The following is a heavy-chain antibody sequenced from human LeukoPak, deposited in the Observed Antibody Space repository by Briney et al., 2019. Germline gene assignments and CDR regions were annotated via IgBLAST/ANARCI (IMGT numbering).Heavy chain of an antibody. J-gene: IGHJ4*02. CDR1: GFTFSNAW. V-gene: IGHV3-15*01. Sequence: PGGSLRLSCAASGFTFSNAWMNWVRQAPGKGLEWVGRIKSKTDSGTTDYAAPVKGRFSISRDDSKNTLYLQMNSLKIEDTAVYYCTTEGSGWFDYFDYWGQGTLVTVSS. CDR2: IKSKTDSGTT. CDR3: TTEGSGWFDYFDY. D-gene: IGHD6-19*01.